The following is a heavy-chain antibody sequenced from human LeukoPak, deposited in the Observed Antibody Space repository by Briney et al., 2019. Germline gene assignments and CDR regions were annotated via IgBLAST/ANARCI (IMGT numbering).Heavy chain of an antibody. D-gene: IGHD2-15*01. V-gene: IGHV1-69*01. CDR3: ARESSGGEFDP. CDR2: IIPIFGTA. CDR1: GFTFSSYA. J-gene: IGHJ5*02. Sequence: PGGSLRLSCAASGFTFSSYAISWVRQAPGQGLEWMGGIIPIFGTANYAQKFQGRVTITADESTSTAYMELSSLRSEDTAVYYCARESSGGEFDPWGQGTLVTVSS.